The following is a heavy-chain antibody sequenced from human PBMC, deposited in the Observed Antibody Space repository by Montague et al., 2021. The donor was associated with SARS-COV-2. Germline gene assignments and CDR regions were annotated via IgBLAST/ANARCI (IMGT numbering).Heavy chain of an antibody. CDR1: GDSMSSNNW. D-gene: IGHD2-2*01. V-gene: IGHV4-4*02. J-gene: IGHJ4*02. Sequence: SETLSLTCAVSGDSMSSNNWWTWVRQSPGKGLEWIGEIHHIVGTNYNPSLKSRVSISVDKSRNQFSLNLNSVTAADTAFCYCATVFGGCSATSCYLYNWGRGTLVTVSS. CDR2: IHHIVGT. CDR3: ATVFGGCSATSCYLYN.